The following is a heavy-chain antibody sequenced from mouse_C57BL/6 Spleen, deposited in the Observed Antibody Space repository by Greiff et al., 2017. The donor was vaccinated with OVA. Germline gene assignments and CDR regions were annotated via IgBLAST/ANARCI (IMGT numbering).Heavy chain of an antibody. CDR3: ARKDSYCGD. Sequence: EVKLVESGGDLVKPGGSLKLSCAASGFTFSSYGMSWVRQTPDKRLEWVATFSSGGSYTYYPDSVKGRVTIDRDNAKNTLYQRMSRLKAEDTAMYYCARKDSYCGDWGQGATLTVTS. D-gene: IGHD3-2*01. V-gene: IGHV5-6*02. J-gene: IGHJ2*01. CDR1: GFTFSSYG. CDR2: FSSGGSYT.